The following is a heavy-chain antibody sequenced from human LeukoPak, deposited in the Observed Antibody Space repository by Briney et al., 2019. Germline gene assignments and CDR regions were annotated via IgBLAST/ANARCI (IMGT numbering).Heavy chain of an antibody. J-gene: IGHJ4*02. D-gene: IGHD1-7*01. CDR2: ISYDGSNK. CDR3: AREVRLELLWPPFDY. V-gene: IGHV3-30*01. Sequence: GGSLRLSCAASGFTFSSYAMHWVRQAPGKGLEWVAVISYDGSNKYYADFVKGRFTISRDNSKNTLYLQMNSLRAEDTAVYYCAREVRLELLWPPFDYWGQGTLVTVSS. CDR1: GFTFSSYA.